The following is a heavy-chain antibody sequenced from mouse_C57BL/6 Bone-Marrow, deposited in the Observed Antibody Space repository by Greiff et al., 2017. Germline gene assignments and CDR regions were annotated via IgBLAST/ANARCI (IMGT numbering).Heavy chain of an antibody. V-gene: IGHV1-4*01. CDR3: ARWLLPWTSDV. CDR1: GYTFTSYT. Sequence: QVQLKQSGAELARPGASVKMSCTASGYTFTSYTMHWVQQRPGQGLEWIGYINPSSGYTKSNQKFKDKATLTANKSSSTAYMQPGSRTSEDSAVYYGARWLLPWTSDVWGTGTTVTVSS. CDR2: INPSSGYT. J-gene: IGHJ1*03. D-gene: IGHD2-3*01.